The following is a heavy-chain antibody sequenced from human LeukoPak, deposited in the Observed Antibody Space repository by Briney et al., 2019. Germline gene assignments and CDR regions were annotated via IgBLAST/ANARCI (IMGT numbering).Heavy chain of an antibody. V-gene: IGHV3-30-3*01. D-gene: IGHD2-2*01. J-gene: IGHJ5*02. Sequence: PGGSLRLSCAASGFTFSNYAMHYVRQAPGKGLEWVAVISYDGSNIFYADSVKGRFTISRDNSKNTLYLQMNSLRAEDTAVYYCAREVVPAASNWFDPWGQGTLVTVSS. CDR3: AREVVPAASNWFDP. CDR2: ISYDGSNI. CDR1: GFTFSNYA.